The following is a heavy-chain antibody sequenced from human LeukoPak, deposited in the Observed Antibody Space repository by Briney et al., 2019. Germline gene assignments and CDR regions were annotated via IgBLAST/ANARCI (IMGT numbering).Heavy chain of an antibody. D-gene: IGHD2-2*01. CDR2: IYYSGST. V-gene: IGHV4-39*01. CDR3: ARQGLLRSIVVVPAAPDY. J-gene: IGHJ4*02. CDR1: GGSISSSSYY. Sequence: SETLSLTCTVSGGSISSSSYYWGWIRQPPGKGLEWIGSIYYSGSTYYNPFLKSRVTISVDTSKNQFSLKLSSVTAADTAVYYCARQGLLRSIVVVPAAPDYWGQGTLVTVSS.